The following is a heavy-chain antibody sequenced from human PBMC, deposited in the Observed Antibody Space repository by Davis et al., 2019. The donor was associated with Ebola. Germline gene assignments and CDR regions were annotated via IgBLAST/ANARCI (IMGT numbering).Heavy chain of an antibody. V-gene: IGHV3-48*02. CDR2: ISSSSSTI. D-gene: IGHD6-13*01. CDR3: ATWELSSSWHYFDY. CDR1: GFTFSSYE. Sequence: GGSLRLSCAASGFTFSSYEMNWVRQAPGKGLEWVSYISSSSSTIYYADSVKGRFTISRDNAKNSLYLQMNSLGDEDTAVYYCATWELSSSWHYFDYWGQGTLVTVSS. J-gene: IGHJ4*02.